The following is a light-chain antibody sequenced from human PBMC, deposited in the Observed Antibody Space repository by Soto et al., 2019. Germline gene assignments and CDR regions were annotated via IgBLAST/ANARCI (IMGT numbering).Light chain of an antibody. V-gene: IGKV3-15*01. CDR2: DAS. J-gene: IGKJ5*01. Sequence: EIVMTQSPGTLSVSPGERATLSCRASQSVRSKLAWYQQKPGQAPRFLIYDASTRATGIPARFSGSGSGTEFTLTISSLQSEDFAVYYCQQYNNWPPITFGQGTRLEIK. CDR3: QQYNNWPPIT. CDR1: QSVRSK.